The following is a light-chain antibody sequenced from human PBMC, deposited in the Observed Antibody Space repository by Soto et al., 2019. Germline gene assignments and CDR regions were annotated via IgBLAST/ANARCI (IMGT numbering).Light chain of an antibody. V-gene: IGKV3-20*01. J-gene: IGKJ2*01. CDR2: GAS. CDR1: QSVSSSN. Sequence: IVLTQSPGTLSLSPGERATLSCRASQSVSSSNLAWYQQKAGQAPRLLIYGASSRAAGVPDRFCGSGSGTDFTLTISRLEPEDFAVYYCQQYDSSSMYTFGQGTKLQIK. CDR3: QQYDSSSMYT.